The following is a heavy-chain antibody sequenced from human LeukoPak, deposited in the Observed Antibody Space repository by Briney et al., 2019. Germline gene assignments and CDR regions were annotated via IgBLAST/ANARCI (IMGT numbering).Heavy chain of an antibody. CDR3: AKSSGYSYGYFAY. CDR1: GLTFSSYA. CDR2: ISGSGAGT. D-gene: IGHD5-18*01. J-gene: IGHJ4*02. Sequence: PGGSLRLSCAASGLTFSSYAMSWVRQAPGKGLGWVSAISGSGAGTYYADSVKGRFTISRDNSKNTLYLQMNSLRAEDTAVYYCAKSSGYSYGYFAYWGQGTLVTVSS. V-gene: IGHV3-23*01.